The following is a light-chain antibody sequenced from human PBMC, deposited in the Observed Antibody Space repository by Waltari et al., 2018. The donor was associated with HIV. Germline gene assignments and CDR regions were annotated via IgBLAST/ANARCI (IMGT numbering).Light chain of an antibody. J-gene: IGLJ2*01. CDR1: SSNIGSNS. CDR2: RDT. V-gene: IGLV1-47*01. CDR3: VTWDDSLNGVL. Sequence: SVLTQPPSASGTPGPKVTISCSGSSSNIGSNSVFWYQQPPGAAPKLLIYRDTQRPSGVPDRFSGSKSGTSASLAISGLRSEDEAVYSCVTWDDSLNGVLFGGGTNLNVL.